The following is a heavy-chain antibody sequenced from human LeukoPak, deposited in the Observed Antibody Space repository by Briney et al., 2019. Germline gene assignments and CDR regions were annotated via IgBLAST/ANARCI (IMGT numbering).Heavy chain of an antibody. Sequence: GGSLRPSCAASGFTFSSFWMNWVRQAPGKGLEWVANIKQDGSEKYYADSVKGRFTISRDNAKNSLYLQMNSLRAEDTALYYCAKDIRFEYSSSGYFDYWGQGTLVTVSS. CDR2: IKQDGSEK. D-gene: IGHD6-6*01. CDR3: AKDIRFEYSSSGYFDY. CDR1: GFTFSSFW. J-gene: IGHJ4*02. V-gene: IGHV3-7*03.